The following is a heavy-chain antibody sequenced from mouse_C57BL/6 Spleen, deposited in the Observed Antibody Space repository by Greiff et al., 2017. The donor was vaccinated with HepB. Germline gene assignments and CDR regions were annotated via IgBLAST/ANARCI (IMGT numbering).Heavy chain of an antibody. D-gene: IGHD1-1*01. Sequence: QVQLQQSGAELARPGASVKMSCKASGYTFTSYTMHWVNQRPGQGLEWIGYINPSSGYTKYNQKFKDKATLTADKSSSTAYMQLSSLTSEDSAVYYCARWGTTVVANVEAMDYWGQGTSVTVSS. CDR3: ARWGTTVVANVEAMDY. CDR2: INPSSGYT. J-gene: IGHJ4*01. CDR1: GYTFTSYT. V-gene: IGHV1-4*01.